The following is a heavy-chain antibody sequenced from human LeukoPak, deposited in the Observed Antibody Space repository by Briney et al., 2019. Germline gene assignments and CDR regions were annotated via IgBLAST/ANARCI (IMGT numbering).Heavy chain of an antibody. CDR2: TYTSGST. Sequence: SETLSLTCTVSGGSISNYYWNWIRQPAGKGLEYIGRTYTSGSTSYNPSLKSRVTISVDTSKNQFSLKLTSVTAADTAVYYCARLQLRHCSRTSCANEFDYWGQGTLVAVSS. J-gene: IGHJ4*02. V-gene: IGHV4-4*07. CDR1: GGSISNYY. CDR3: ARLQLRHCSRTSCANEFDY. D-gene: IGHD2-2*01.